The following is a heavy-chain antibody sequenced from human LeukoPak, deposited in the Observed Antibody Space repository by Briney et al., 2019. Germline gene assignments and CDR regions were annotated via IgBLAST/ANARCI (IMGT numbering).Heavy chain of an antibody. CDR3: ARDSTKWGAAVAGNFDY. CDR2: IYHSGST. D-gene: IGHD6-19*01. V-gene: IGHV4-38-2*02. Sequence: PSETLSLACSVSGYSISSGYYWGWIRQPPGKGLEWIGSIYHSGSTYYNPSLKSRVTISVDTSKNQFSLKLSSVTAADTAVYYCARDSTKWGAAVAGNFDYWGQGTLVTVSS. CDR1: GYSISSGYY. J-gene: IGHJ4*02.